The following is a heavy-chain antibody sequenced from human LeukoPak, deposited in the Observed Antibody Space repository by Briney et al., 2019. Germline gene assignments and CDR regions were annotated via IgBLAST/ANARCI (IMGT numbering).Heavy chain of an antibody. J-gene: IGHJ4*02. CDR2: INHSGST. D-gene: IGHD3-10*01. CDR3: ARGRYYYGSGSYYHYFDY. Sequence: PSETLSLTCAVYGGSFRGYYWSWIRQPPGKGLEWIGEINHSGSTNYNPSLKSRVTISVDTSKNQFSLKLSSVTAADTAVYYCARGRYYYGSGSYYHYFDYWGQGTLVTVSS. CDR1: GGSFRGYY. V-gene: IGHV4-34*01.